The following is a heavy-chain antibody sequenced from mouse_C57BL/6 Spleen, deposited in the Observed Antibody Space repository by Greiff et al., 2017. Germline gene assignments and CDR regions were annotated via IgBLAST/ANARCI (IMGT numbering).Heavy chain of an antibody. CDR1: GYAFSSSW. CDR3: ASSQALYGSSYFDY. V-gene: IGHV1-82*01. D-gene: IGHD1-1*01. J-gene: IGHJ2*01. Sequence: VKVVESGPELVKPGASVKISCKASGYAFSSSWMNWVKQRPGKGLEWIGRIYPGDGDTNYNGKFKGKATLTADKSSSTSYMQLSSLTSEDSAVYFCASSQALYGSSYFDYWGQGTTLTVSS. CDR2: IYPGDGDT.